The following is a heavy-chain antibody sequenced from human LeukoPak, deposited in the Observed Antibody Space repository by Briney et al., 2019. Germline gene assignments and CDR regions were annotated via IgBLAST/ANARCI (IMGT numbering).Heavy chain of an antibody. D-gene: IGHD3-10*01. CDR3: ARGMGGSGSYQNYYYYYMDV. J-gene: IGHJ6*03. Sequence: ASVKVSCKASGYTFTDFYIHWVRQVPGQGLEWMGWIKPNNGDTNYAQKFQDRVTMTRDTSISTAYMELSRLRSDDTAVYYCARGMGGSGSYQNYYYYYMDVWGKGTTVTVSS. CDR2: IKPNNGDT. V-gene: IGHV1-2*02. CDR1: GYTFTDFY.